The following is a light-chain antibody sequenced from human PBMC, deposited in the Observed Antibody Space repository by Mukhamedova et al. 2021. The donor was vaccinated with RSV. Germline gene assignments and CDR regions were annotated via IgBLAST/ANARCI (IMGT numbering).Light chain of an antibody. J-gene: IGKJ1*01. CDR2: AAS. Sequence: WYQRRVHGKAPERLIYAASSLQSGAPSRFSGSGPGIEFTLTISSLQPEAFATYYCLQHKSYPRTFGQGTKVEIK. CDR3: LQHKSYPRT. V-gene: IGKV1-17*01.